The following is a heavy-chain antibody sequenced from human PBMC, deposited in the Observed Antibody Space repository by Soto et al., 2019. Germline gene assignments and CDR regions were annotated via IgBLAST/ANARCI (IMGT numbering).Heavy chain of an antibody. Sequence: SETLSLTCTVSGDSISSGGYYWSWIRQHPGKGLEWIGYVYYRGSTYYNPSLKSRVTIFVDASQNQFSLKLSSVTAADTAVYYCAGGSGNYYAYHYYMDVWGKGTTVTVSS. CDR1: GDSISSGGYY. V-gene: IGHV4-31*03. D-gene: IGHD3-10*01. CDR3: AGGSGNYYAYHYYMDV. J-gene: IGHJ6*03. CDR2: VYYRGST.